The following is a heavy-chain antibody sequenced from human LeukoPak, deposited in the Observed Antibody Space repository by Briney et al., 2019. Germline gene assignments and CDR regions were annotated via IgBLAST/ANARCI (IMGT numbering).Heavy chain of an antibody. D-gene: IGHD6-6*01. V-gene: IGHV3-15*01. CDR1: GFTFSDAW. CDR2: ITSKTDGGTT. CDR3: TTWRYIAAVGWFDP. Sequence: GGSLRLSCAASGFTFSDAWMSWVRQAPGKGLEWVGRITSKTDGGTTDYAAPVKGRFTISRDDSKNTLYLQMNSLKTEDTAVYYCTTWRYIAAVGWFDPWGQGTLVTVSS. J-gene: IGHJ5*02.